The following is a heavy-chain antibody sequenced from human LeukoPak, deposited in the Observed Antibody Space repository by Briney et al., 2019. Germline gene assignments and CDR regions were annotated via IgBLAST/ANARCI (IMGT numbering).Heavy chain of an antibody. CDR2: IYNSGST. J-gene: IGHJ5*02. CDR3: ASTPPTRYCGGDCSLGWFDP. D-gene: IGHD2-21*02. Sequence: SETLSLTCNVSGGSISSGDSYWNWIRQPPGKGLEWIGYIYNSGSTYYNPSLKSRVTISVDTSKNQVSLKLSSVTAADTAVYYCASTPPTRYCGGDCSLGWFDPWGQGTLVTVSS. V-gene: IGHV4-30-4*01. CDR1: GGSISSGDSY.